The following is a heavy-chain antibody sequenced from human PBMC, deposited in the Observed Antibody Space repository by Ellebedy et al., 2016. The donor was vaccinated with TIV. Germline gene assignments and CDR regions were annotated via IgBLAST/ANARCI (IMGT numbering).Heavy chain of an antibody. Sequence: SETLSLTCAVSGGSVSSGSYHWIWIRQPPGTGLEWIGSIYYSGSTYYNPSLKSRVTISVDTAKNQFFLKLSSVTAADTAGYYCARSPRSTVTTTNYWGQGNLVTVSS. D-gene: IGHD4-17*01. CDR1: GGSVSSGSYH. J-gene: IGHJ4*02. CDR2: IYYSGST. V-gene: IGHV4-39*07. CDR3: ARSPRSTVTTTNY.